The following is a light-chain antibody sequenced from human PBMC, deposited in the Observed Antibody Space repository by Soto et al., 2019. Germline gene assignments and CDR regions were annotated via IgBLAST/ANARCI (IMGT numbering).Light chain of an antibody. CDR1: RGFSVGDFW. Sequence: QLVLTQPSSHSASSGASVRLTCMLSRGFSVGDFWIRWYQQKPGNPTRYLLYYHSDSNKGQGSGVPSRFSGSNDASANAGILRISGLPPDDEADYYCGTWHSNARVFGGGTKLTVL. J-gene: IGLJ3*02. CDR3: GTWHSNARV. V-gene: IGLV5-52*01. CDR2: YHSDSNK.